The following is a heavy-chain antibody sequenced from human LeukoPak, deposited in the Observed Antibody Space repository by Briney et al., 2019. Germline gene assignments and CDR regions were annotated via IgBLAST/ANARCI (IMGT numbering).Heavy chain of an antibody. CDR2: FSATDGSA. D-gene: IGHD6-13*01. CDR1: GFTFSSYA. Sequence: SGGSLRLSCAASGFTFSSYAMTWVRQAPGKGLEWVSAFSATDGSAQYAESVEGRFTISRDNSRNTLFLQMNSLGAEDTAVYYCVRVVTTSSGWYHFDNWGQGTLVTVSS. CDR3: VRVVTTSSGWYHFDN. J-gene: IGHJ4*02. V-gene: IGHV3-23*01.